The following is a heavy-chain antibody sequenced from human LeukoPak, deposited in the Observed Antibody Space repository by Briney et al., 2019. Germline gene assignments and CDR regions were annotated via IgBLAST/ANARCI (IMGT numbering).Heavy chain of an antibody. J-gene: IGHJ4*02. Sequence: SQTLSLTCTVPGGSISSGGYYWSWIRQHPGKGLEWIGYIYYSGSTYYNPSLKSRVNISVDTSKNQFSLKLSSVTAADTAVYYCARWVADYYDSSGLDYWGQGTLVTVSS. CDR3: ARWVADYYDSSGLDY. D-gene: IGHD3-22*01. V-gene: IGHV4-31*03. CDR1: GGSISSGGYY. CDR2: IYYSGST.